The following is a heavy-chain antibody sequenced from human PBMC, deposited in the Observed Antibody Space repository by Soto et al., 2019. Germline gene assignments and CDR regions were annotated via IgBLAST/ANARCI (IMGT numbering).Heavy chain of an antibody. D-gene: IGHD6-19*01. CDR1: GGSISSYY. J-gene: IGHJ4*02. V-gene: IGHV4-59*08. CDR2: IYYSGST. CDR3: ARLRAVAGTGFAY. Sequence: SETLSLTCTVSGGSISSYYWSWIRQPPGKGLEWIGYIYYSGSTNYNPSLKSRVTISVDTSKNQFSLKLSSVTAADTAVYYCARLRAVAGTGFAYCGQGTLVTVSS.